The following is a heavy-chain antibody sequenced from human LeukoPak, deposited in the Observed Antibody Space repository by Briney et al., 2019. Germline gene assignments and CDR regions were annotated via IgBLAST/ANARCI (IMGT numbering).Heavy chain of an antibody. V-gene: IGHV3-9*01. CDR2: ISWNSGSI. CDR3: AKDAHRDPRYFDY. Sequence: GGSLRLSCAASGFTFDDYAMYWVRQAPGKGLEWVSGISWNSGSIGYADSVEGRFTISRDNAKNSLYLQMNSLRAEDTALYYCAKDAHRDPRYFDYWGQGTLVTVSS. J-gene: IGHJ4*02. CDR1: GFTFDDYA.